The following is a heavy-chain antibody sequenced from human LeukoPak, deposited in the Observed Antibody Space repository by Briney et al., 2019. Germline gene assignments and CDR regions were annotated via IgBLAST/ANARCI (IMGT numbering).Heavy chain of an antibody. CDR3: ARVRGYSGYEGRYYYYGMDV. CDR2: IYSGGST. Sequence: GGSLRLSCAASGFTVSSNYMRWVRQAPGKGLEWVSVIYSGGSTYYADSVKGRFTISRDNSKNTLYLQMNSLRAEDTAVYYCARVRGYSGYEGRYYYYGMDVWGQGTTVTVSS. CDR1: GFTVSSNY. D-gene: IGHD5-12*01. J-gene: IGHJ6*02. V-gene: IGHV3-53*01.